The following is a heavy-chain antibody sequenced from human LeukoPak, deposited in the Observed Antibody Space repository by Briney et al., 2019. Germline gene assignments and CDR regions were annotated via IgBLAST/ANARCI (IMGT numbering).Heavy chain of an antibody. V-gene: IGHV3-23*01. CDR3: AKGGSSYYSPFDY. J-gene: IGHJ4*02. CDR2: ISGSGGST. Sequence: GGSLRLSCADSGITFRNYVMGWVRQAPGKGLEWVSAISGSGGSTSYADSVKARFTISRDNSKNTLYLQMNSLRAEDTAVYYCAKGGSSYYSPFDYWAQGTLVTVSS. CDR1: GITFRNYV. D-gene: IGHD3-22*01.